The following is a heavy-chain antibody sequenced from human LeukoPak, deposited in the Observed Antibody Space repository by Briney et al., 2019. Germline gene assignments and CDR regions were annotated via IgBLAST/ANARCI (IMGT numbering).Heavy chain of an antibody. CDR3: ARHWVVTPNY. CDR1: GDSISNSSYY. V-gene: IGHV4-39*01. Sequence: PSETLSLTCIVSGDSISNSSYYWGWIRQPPGKGLEWIGSIYYSGSAYYNPSLKSRVTISVDTSKNQFSLKLTSVTAADTAVYYCARHWVVTPNYWGQGTLVTVSS. D-gene: IGHD4-23*01. CDR2: IYYSGSA. J-gene: IGHJ4*02.